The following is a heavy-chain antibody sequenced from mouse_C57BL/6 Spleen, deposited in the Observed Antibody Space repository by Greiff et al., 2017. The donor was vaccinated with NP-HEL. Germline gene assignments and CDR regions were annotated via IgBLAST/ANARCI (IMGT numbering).Heavy chain of an antibody. CDR2: IHPNSGST. CDR1: GYTFTRYW. V-gene: IGHV1-64*01. Sequence: QVQLQQPGAELVKPGASVKLSCKASGYTFTRYWMHWVKQRPGQGLEWIGMIHPNSGSTNYYEKFKSKATLTVDKSSSTAYMQLSSLTSEDSAVYYCARDEDYYGSLDYWGQGTTLTVSS. J-gene: IGHJ2*01. CDR3: ARDEDYYGSLDY. D-gene: IGHD1-1*01.